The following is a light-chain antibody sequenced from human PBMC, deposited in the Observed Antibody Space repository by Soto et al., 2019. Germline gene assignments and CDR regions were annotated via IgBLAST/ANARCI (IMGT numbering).Light chain of an antibody. V-gene: IGKV3-20*01. CDR3: QQYSSSPWT. CDR2: GAS. J-gene: IGKJ1*01. CDR1: QRVSSSY. Sequence: DIVFTQSPGTLSFSPGKSPTLSCRASQRVSSSYLAWYQQKPGQAPRLLIYGASSRATGIPDRFSGSGSGTDFTLTISRLEPEDFAVYYCQQYSSSPWTFGQGTKVDIK.